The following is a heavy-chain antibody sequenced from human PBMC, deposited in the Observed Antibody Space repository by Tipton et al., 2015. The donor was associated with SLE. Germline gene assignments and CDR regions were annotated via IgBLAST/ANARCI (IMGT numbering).Heavy chain of an antibody. V-gene: IGHV4-31*03. CDR1: GGSFSAYY. Sequence: TLSLTCSVYGGSFSAYYWSWMRPHPGKGLEWIGYIYYSGSTYYNPSLKSRVTISVDTSKIQFSLRLNSMTAADTAVYYCARGPRDAFDIWGQGTMVTVSS. J-gene: IGHJ3*02. CDR3: ARGPRDAFDI. CDR2: IYYSGST.